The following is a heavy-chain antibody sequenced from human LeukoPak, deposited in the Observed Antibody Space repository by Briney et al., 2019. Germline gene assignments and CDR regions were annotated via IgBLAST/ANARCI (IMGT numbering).Heavy chain of an antibody. J-gene: IGHJ4*02. CDR2: IIPIFGTS. D-gene: IGHD2-15*01. V-gene: IGHV1-69*05. Sequence: SVTVSCKASGGTFSSYAISWVRQAPGKGLGWKRGIIPIFGTSNYAQKFQGSLTITTDQSTITVYMELSSLRAEDTAVYYSAREGRDIYFDYWGQGTLVSVSS. CDR3: AREGRDIYFDY. CDR1: GGTFSSYA.